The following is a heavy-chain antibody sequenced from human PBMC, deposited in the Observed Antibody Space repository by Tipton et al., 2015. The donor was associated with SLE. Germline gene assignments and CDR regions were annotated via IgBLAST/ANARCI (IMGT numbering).Heavy chain of an antibody. Sequence: QSGPEVKKPGASVKVSCKASGYTFTGYYMHWVRQAPGQGLEWMGWINPNSGGTNYAQKFQGRVTMTRDTSISTAYMELSRLRSDDTAVYYCARDRERGYCGGDCPLDYWGQGTLVTVSS. CDR2: INPNSGGT. CDR3: ARDRERGYCGGDCPLDY. V-gene: IGHV1-2*02. J-gene: IGHJ4*01. CDR1: GYTFTGYY. D-gene: IGHD2-21*01.